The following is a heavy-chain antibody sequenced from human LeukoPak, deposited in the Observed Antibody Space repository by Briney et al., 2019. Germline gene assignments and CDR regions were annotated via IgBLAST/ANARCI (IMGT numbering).Heavy chain of an antibody. V-gene: IGHV3-9*01. CDR2: ISWNSGSI. Sequence: GGSLRLSCAASGFTFDDYAMHWVRQAPGKGLEWVSGISWNSGSIGYADSVKGRFTISRDNAKNSLHLQMNSLRAEDTALYYCAKDFTPQDYYGMDVWGQGTTVTVSS. CDR3: AKDFTPQDYYGMDV. CDR1: GFTFDDYA. J-gene: IGHJ6*02.